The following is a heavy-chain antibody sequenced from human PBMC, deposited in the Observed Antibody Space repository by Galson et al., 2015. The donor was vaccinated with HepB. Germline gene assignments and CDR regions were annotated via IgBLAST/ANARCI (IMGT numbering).Heavy chain of an antibody. CDR1: GGTFSSYT. CDR3: ARGGRDYIWGSYLLTIDAFDI. CDR2: IIPIFGTA. D-gene: IGHD3-16*02. Sequence: SVKVSCKASGGTFSSYTISWVRQAPGQGLEWMGGIIPIFGTANYAQKFQGRVTITADESTSTAYMELSSLRSEDTAVYYCARGGRDYIWGSYLLTIDAFDIWGQGTMVTVSS. J-gene: IGHJ3*02. V-gene: IGHV1-69*13.